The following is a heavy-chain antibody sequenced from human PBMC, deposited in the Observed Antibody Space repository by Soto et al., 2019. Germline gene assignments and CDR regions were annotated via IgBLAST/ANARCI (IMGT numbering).Heavy chain of an antibody. CDR3: AKSPSYYGDFDY. CDR1: GFTFDDYA. CDR2: ISWNSGRI. Sequence: EVQLVESGGGLVQPGRSLRLSCAASGFTFDDYAMHWVRQAPGKGLAWVSGISWNSGRIGYADSVKGRFTISRDNAKNSLYLQMKSLRAEDTALYYCAKSPSYYGDFDYWGQGTLVTVSS. J-gene: IGHJ4*02. V-gene: IGHV3-9*01. D-gene: IGHD4-17*01.